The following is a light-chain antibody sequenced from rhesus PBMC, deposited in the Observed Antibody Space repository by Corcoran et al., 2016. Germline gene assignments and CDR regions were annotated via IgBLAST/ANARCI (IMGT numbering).Light chain of an antibody. CDR1: QNIYSN. Sequence: DIQMTQSPSSLSASVGDRVTISCRASQNIYSNLAWYQQKPGKAPKLLLYAASSLQTGIPSRFSGSGSGTDYTLPISSLQPEDFATYYCQQYDDLPWTFGQGTKVEIK. J-gene: IGKJ1*01. CDR2: AAS. V-gene: IGKV1-19*01. CDR3: QQYDDLPWT.